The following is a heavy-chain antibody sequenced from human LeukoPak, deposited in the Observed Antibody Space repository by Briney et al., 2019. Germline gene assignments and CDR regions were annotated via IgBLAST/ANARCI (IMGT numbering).Heavy chain of an antibody. D-gene: IGHD2-2*01. J-gene: IGHJ4*02. Sequence: GGSLRLSCAASGFTFSSYAMSWVRQAPGKGLEWVSAISGSGGSTYYADSVKGRFTISRDNSKNTLYLQMNSLRAEDTAVYYXXXXXXGVVPAARGLFDYWGQGTLVTVSS. CDR3: XXXXXGVVPAARGLFDY. CDR2: ISGSGGST. CDR1: GFTFSSYA. V-gene: IGHV3-23*01.